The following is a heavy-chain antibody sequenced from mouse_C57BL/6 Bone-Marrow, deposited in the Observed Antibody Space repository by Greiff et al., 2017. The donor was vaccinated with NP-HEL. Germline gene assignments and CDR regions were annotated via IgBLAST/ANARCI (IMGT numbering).Heavy chain of an antibody. D-gene: IGHD2-14*01. CDR2: ISDGGSYT. J-gene: IGHJ2*01. CDR1: GFTFSSYA. Sequence: EVKLMESGGGLVKPGGSLKLSCAASGFTFSSYAMSWVRQTPEKRLEWVATISDGGSYTYYPDNVKGRFTISRDNAKNNLYLQMSHLKSEDTAMYYCARDVRPYFDYWGQGTTLTVSS. CDR3: ARDVRPYFDY. V-gene: IGHV5-4*01.